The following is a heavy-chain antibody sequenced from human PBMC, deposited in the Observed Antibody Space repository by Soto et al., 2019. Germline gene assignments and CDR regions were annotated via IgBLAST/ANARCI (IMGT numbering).Heavy chain of an antibody. CDR1: GGPIKSGDYY. V-gene: IGHV4-30-4*01. CDR3: ARAGFSYGHLLF. CDR2: VFYSGAT. D-gene: IGHD3-10*01. Sequence: SETLSLTCNVSGGPIKSGDYYWNCVRQPPGKGLEWIGYVFYSGATNYSPSLKSRAAISMDTSKNQFSLSLTSVTAADTAVYYCARAGFSYGHLLFWGQGIRVTVSS. J-gene: IGHJ4*02.